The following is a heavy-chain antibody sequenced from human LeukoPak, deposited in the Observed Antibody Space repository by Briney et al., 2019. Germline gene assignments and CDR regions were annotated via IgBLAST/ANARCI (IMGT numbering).Heavy chain of an antibody. CDR1: GFTVSSNY. CDR2: IYSGGST. D-gene: IGHD3-16*02. J-gene: IGHJ4*02. Sequence: PGGSLRLSCAASGFTVSSNYMSWVRQAPGEGPEWVSVIYSGGSTYYADSVKGRFTISRDNSKNTVYLQMNSLRAEETAVYYCARSMITFGGVIVGFDYWGQGTLVTVSS. CDR3: ARSMITFGGVIVGFDY. V-gene: IGHV3-66*02.